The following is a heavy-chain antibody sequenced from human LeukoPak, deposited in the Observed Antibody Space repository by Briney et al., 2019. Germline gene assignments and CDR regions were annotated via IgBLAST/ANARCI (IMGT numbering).Heavy chain of an antibody. CDR2: IIPIFGIA. CDR1: GGTFSSYA. Sequence: SVKVSCKASGGTFSSYAISWVRQAPGQGLEWMGRIIPIFGIANYAQKFQGIVTITADKSTSTAYMELSSLRSEDTAVYYCARYIFVGYYDSKGAFDIWGQGTMVTVSS. D-gene: IGHD3-22*01. CDR3: ARYIFVGYYDSKGAFDI. V-gene: IGHV1-69*04. J-gene: IGHJ3*02.